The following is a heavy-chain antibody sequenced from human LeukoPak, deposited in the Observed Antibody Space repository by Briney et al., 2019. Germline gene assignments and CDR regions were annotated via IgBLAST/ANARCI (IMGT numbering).Heavy chain of an antibody. J-gene: IGHJ4*02. CDR2: IYWDDDK. CDR1: GFSLSTSGVG. Sequence: SGPTLVNPTQTLTLTCTFSGFSLSTSGVGVGWIRQPPGKALEWLALIYWDDDKRYIPSLKSRLTITKDTSKNQVVLTMTNMDPVDTATYYCAHEGYCSSTSCPESATGLFDYWGQGTLVTVSS. V-gene: IGHV2-5*02. D-gene: IGHD2-2*01. CDR3: AHEGYCSSTSCPESATGLFDY.